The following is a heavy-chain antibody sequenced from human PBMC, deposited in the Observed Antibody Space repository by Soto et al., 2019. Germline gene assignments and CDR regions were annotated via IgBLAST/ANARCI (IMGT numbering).Heavy chain of an antibody. CDR3: ATAISATTFYH. J-gene: IGHJ4*02. Sequence: QVHLVQSGAEVKAPGASVRISCATSGNIFNDYEIHWLRQAPGQRLEWMGWINGGNGNTGSPQRFQSRVTMARDTSARTSYVELRSLSPEDTAVYYCATAISATTFYHWGQGTLVTVSP. V-gene: IGHV1-3*01. CDR1: GNIFNDYE. CDR2: INGGNGNT.